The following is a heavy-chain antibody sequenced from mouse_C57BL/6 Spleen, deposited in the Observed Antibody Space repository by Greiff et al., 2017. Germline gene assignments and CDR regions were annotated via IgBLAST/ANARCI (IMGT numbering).Heavy chain of an antibody. Sequence: EVKLMESGGDLVKPGGSLKLSCAASGFTFSSYGMSWVRQTPDKRLEWVATISSGGSYTYYPDSVQGRFTISRDNAKNTLYLQLSSLKSEDTAMYYCARQTSDDDGYYFDDWGQGTTLTVSS. V-gene: IGHV5-6*01. CDR1: GFTFSSYG. CDR3: ARQTSDDDGYYFDD. CDR2: ISSGGSYT. J-gene: IGHJ2*01. D-gene: IGHD2-4*01.